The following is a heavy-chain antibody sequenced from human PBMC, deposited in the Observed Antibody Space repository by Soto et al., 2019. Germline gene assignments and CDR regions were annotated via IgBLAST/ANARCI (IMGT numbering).Heavy chain of an antibody. Sequence: GGSLRLSCTATGSSFSRYGMHWVRQAPGKGLEWVAVVSNDGSNGYYADSVKGRFTISRDNPKNTYYLEMNSLRAEDTAVYYFAKGGRVGRAYHYTDAFDFWGQGTLVTVSS. J-gene: IGHJ3*01. CDR2: VSNDGSNG. CDR3: AKGGRVGRAYHYTDAFDF. D-gene: IGHD3-22*01. CDR1: GSSFSRYG. V-gene: IGHV3-30*18.